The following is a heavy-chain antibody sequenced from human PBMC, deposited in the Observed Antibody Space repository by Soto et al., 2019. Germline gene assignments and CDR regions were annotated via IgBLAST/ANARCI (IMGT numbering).Heavy chain of an antibody. D-gene: IGHD1-1*01. V-gene: IGHV1-2*02. Sequence: ASVKVSCKASGYTFTGYYMHWVRQAPGQGLGWMGWINPNSGGTNYAQKFQGRVTMTRDTSISTAYMELSRLRSDDTAVYYCARTDSLPTKYYFDYWGQGTLVTVSS. J-gene: IGHJ4*02. CDR3: ARTDSLPTKYYFDY. CDR2: INPNSGGT. CDR1: GYTFTGYY.